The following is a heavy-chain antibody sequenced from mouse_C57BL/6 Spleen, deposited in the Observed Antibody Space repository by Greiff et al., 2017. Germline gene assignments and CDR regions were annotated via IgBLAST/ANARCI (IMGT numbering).Heavy chain of an antibody. J-gene: IGHJ1*03. CDR2: IYPGDGDT. CDR3: ASSYYYGQYFDV. CDR1: GYAFSSYW. V-gene: IGHV1-80*01. D-gene: IGHD1-1*01. Sequence: VQLQQSGAELVKPGASVKISCKASGYAFSSYWMNWVKQRPGKGLEWIGQIYPGDGDTNYNGKFKGKATLTADKSSSTAYMQLSSLTSEDSAVYFCASSYYYGQYFDVWGTGTTVTVSS.